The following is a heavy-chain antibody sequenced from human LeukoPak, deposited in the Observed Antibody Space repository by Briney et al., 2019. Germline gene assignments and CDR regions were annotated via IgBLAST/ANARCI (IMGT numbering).Heavy chain of an antibody. V-gene: IGHV4-39*01. CDR3: ARQVDGDGYLNWFDP. CDR1: GGSISSSSYY. Sequence: NPSETLSLTCTVSGGSISSSSYYWGWIRQPPGKGLEWIGSIYYSGSTYYNPSLKSRVTISVDTSKNQFSLKLSSVTAADTAVYYCARQVDGDGYLNWFDPWGQGTLVTVSS. J-gene: IGHJ5*02. D-gene: IGHD5-24*01. CDR2: IYYSGST.